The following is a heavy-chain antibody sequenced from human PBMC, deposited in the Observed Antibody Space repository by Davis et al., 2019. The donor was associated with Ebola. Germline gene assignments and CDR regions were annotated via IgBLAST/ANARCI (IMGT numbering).Heavy chain of an antibody. J-gene: IGHJ4*02. V-gene: IGHV3-9*01. Sequence: PGGSLRLFCSASGFTFHEHAMHWVRQVPGQGLEWVSGFMWDGSKIGYADSVKGRFTISRDSAKNCLYLQMDSLRTEDTALYYCGKDITPGGLDSWGQGTLVTVSS. CDR3: GKDITPGGLDS. D-gene: IGHD2-15*01. CDR2: FMWDGSKI. CDR1: GFTFHEHA.